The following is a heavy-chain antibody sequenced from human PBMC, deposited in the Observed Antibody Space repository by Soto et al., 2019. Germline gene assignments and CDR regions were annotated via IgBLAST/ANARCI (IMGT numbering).Heavy chain of an antibody. CDR3: AVPGPAGL. J-gene: IGHJ2*01. V-gene: IGHV4-59*01. D-gene: IGHD7-27*01. Sequence: QMQLQASGPGLVKPSETLSLTCTVSGGSIRSYFWSWIRQAPGKKLEWLGYVYHNGKTNYNPSLRSLVTLSVDTSNNRLPLNLRPVAAATAAVYYCAVPGPAGLWGRGTLVTVAS. CDR1: GGSIRSYF. CDR2: VYHNGKT.